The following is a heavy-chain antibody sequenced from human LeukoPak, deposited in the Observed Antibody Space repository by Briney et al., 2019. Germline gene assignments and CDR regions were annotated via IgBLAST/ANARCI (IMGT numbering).Heavy chain of an antibody. CDR3: AKADQKMTTGGLCVY. D-gene: IGHD4-11*01. J-gene: IGHJ4*02. CDR2: ISSSSSTI. V-gene: IGHV3-48*04. CDR1: GFTFSSYS. Sequence: GGSLRLSCAASGFTFSSYSMNWVRQSPGKGLEWVSYISSSSSTIYYAHSVKGRFTIYRDNAKNSLYLQMNSLRAEDTAIYYCAKADQKMTTGGLCVYWGQGTLVTVSS.